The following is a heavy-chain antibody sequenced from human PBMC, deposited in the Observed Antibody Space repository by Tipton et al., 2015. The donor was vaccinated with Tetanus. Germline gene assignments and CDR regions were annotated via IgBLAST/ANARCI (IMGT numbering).Heavy chain of an antibody. Sequence: TLSLTCTVSGVSISGYYWSWIRQPAGKGLEWIGRVDRSGTTTYNPSLKGRVTMSLDTSKNQFSLKLTSVTAADTAMYYCARGPSYSGAWYHYWGQGAMVTVSP. D-gene: IGHD6-19*01. CDR3: ARGPSYSGAWYHY. CDR2: VDRSGTT. V-gene: IGHV4-4*07. J-gene: IGHJ4*02. CDR1: GVSISGYY.